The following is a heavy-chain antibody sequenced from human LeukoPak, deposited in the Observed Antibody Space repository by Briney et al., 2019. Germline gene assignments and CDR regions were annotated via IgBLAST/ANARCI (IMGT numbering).Heavy chain of an antibody. CDR2: INAGNGNT. Sequence: ASVKVSCKASGYTFTSCAMHWVRQAPGQRLEWMGWINAGNGNTKYSQKFQGRVTITRDTSASTAYMELSSLRSEDTAVYYCATAAAAGWLPGYWGQGTLVTVSS. V-gene: IGHV1-3*01. CDR1: GYTFTSCA. CDR3: ATAAAAGWLPGY. J-gene: IGHJ4*02. D-gene: IGHD6-13*01.